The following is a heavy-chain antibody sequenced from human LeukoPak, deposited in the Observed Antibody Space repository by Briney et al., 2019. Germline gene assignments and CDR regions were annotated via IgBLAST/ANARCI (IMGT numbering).Heavy chain of an antibody. CDR1: GFTFSSYA. J-gene: IGHJ4*02. CDR2: ISGSGGST. D-gene: IGHD3-10*01. CDR3: AKPHYSGSGSYSREDY. Sequence: GGSLRLSCAASGFTFSSYAMSWVRQAPGKGLEWVSAISGSGGSTYYADSVKGRFTISRDNSKNTLYLQMNSLRAEDTAVYYCAKPHYSGSGSYSREDYWGQGTLVTVSS. V-gene: IGHV3-23*01.